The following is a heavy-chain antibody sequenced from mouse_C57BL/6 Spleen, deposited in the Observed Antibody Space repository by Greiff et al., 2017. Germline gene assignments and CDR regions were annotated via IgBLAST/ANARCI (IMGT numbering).Heavy chain of an antibody. CDR1: GYTFTSYW. V-gene: IGHV1-74*01. Sequence: QVQLQQPGAELVKPGASVKVSCKASGYTFTSYWMHWVKQRPGQGLEWIGRIHPSDSDTNYNQKFKGKATLTVDKTSSNAYMQRSSLTSEDSEVYYSAIGSGPWYCDYGGQGTTLTVSS. J-gene: IGHJ2*01. CDR3: AIGSGPWYCDY. CDR2: IHPSDSDT. D-gene: IGHD1-1*01.